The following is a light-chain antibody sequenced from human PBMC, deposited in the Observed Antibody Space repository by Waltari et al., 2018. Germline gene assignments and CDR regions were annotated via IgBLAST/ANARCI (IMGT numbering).Light chain of an antibody. CDR3: MQALQSPWS. CDR1: QNLLHTNGYNY. CDR2: VGS. Sequence: DIVVTQSPLSLPVTPGEPASISCRSSQNLLHTNGYNYWDWYLQNPGQPPQLLIFVGSNRASGVPDRVSGSGSGTEFTLKISRVEAEDVGVYYCMQALQSPWSFGQGTKVEIK. V-gene: IGKV2-28*01. J-gene: IGKJ1*01.